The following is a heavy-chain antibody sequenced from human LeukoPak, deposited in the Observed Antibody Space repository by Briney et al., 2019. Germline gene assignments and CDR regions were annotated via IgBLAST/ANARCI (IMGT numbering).Heavy chain of an antibody. J-gene: IGHJ4*02. CDR2: ISSSSVYI. CDR1: GFTFSRYS. V-gene: IGHV3-21*04. Sequence: PGGSLRLSCAASGFTFSRYSMNWVRQAPGKGLEWVSSISSSSVYIYYADSVKGRFTISRDNAKNSLYLQMNSLRAEDTAVYYCARSHQINKINGGNSGIGYWGQGTLVTVSS. D-gene: IGHD4-23*01. CDR3: ARSHQINKINGGNSGIGY.